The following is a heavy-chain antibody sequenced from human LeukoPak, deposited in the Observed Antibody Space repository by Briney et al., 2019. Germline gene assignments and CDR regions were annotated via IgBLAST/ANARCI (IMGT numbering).Heavy chain of an antibody. Sequence: SETLSLTCTVSGGSISSGSYYWSWIRQPAGKGLEWIGRIYTSGSTNYNPSLKSRVTISVDTSKNQFSLKLSSVTAADTAVYYCARGRVVIPRRYYYYMDVWGKGTTVTVSS. CDR3: ARGRVVIPRRYYYYMDV. D-gene: IGHD3-3*01. V-gene: IGHV4-61*02. CDR1: GGSISSGSYY. J-gene: IGHJ6*03. CDR2: IYTSGST.